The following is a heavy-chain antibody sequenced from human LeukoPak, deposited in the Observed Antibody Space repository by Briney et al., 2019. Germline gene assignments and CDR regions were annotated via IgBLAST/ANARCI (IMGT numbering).Heavy chain of an antibody. CDR2: IRSKAYGGTT. CDR1: GFTFGDYA. CDR3: TREATVGDAFDI. J-gene: IGHJ3*02. Sequence: GESLRLSCTASGFTFGDYAMSWVRQAPGKGLEWVGFIRSKAYGGTTEYAASVKGRFTISRDDSKSIAYLQMNSLKTEDTAVYYCTREATVGDAFDIWGQGTMVTVSS. V-gene: IGHV3-49*04. D-gene: IGHD4-23*01.